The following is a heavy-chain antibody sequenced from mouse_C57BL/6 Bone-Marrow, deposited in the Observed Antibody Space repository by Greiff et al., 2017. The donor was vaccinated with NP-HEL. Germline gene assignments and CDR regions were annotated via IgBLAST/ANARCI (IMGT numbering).Heavy chain of an antibody. CDR3: ARGDYDYDGYAMGY. CDR1: GYSFTGYY. J-gene: IGHJ4*01. V-gene: IGHV1-42*01. D-gene: IGHD2-4*01. CDR2: INPSTGGT. Sequence: EVQLQQSGPELVKPGASVKISCKASGYSFTGYYMNWVKQSPEKSLEWIGEINPSTGGTTYNQKFKAKATLTVDKSSSTAYMQLKSLTSEDSAVYYCARGDYDYDGYAMGYWGQGTSVTASS.